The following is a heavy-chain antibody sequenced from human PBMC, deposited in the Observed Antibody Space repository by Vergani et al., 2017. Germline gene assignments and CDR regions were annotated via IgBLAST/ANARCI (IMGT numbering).Heavy chain of an antibody. CDR1: GFTFSSYW. CDR3: ARVWDYYDSSGADGFDY. V-gene: IGHV3-7*01. Sequence: EVQLLESGGGLVQPGGSLRLSCAASGFTFSSYWMSWVRQAPGKGLEWVANIKQDGSEKYYVDSVKGRFTISRDNAKNSLYLQMNSLRAEDTAVYYCARVWDYYDSSGADGFDYWGQGTLVTVSS. CDR2: IKQDGSEK. D-gene: IGHD3-22*01. J-gene: IGHJ4*02.